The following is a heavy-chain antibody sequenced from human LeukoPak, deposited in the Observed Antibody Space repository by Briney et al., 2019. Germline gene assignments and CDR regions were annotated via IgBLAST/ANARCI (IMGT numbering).Heavy chain of an antibody. CDR1: GGSISSYY. CDR2: IYTSGST. V-gene: IGHV4-4*07. Sequence: PSETLSLTCTVSGGSISSYYWSWIRQPAGKGLEWIGRIYTSGSTNYNPSLKSRVTMSVDTSKNQFSLKLSSVTAADTAVYYCARDGRYYDSSGYYYFPFDYWGQGTLVTVSS. D-gene: IGHD3-22*01. J-gene: IGHJ4*02. CDR3: ARDGRYYDSSGYYYFPFDY.